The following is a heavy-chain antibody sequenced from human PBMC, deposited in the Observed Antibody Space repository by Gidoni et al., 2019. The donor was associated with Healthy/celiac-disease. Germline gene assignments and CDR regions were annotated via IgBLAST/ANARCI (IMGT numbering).Heavy chain of an antibody. Sequence: QVQRQQWGAGLLKPSETLSLACAVYGGSFSGYYWSWIRQPPGKGLEWIGEINHSGSTNYNPSLKSRVTISVDTSKIQFSLKLSSVTAADTAVYYCASTTTVSYYYMDVWGKGTTVTVSS. D-gene: IGHD4-17*01. CDR1: GGSFSGYY. J-gene: IGHJ6*03. CDR3: ASTTTVSYYYMDV. V-gene: IGHV4-34*01. CDR2: INHSGST.